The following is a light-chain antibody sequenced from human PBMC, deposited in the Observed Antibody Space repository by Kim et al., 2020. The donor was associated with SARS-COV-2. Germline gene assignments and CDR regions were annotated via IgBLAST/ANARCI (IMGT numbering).Light chain of an antibody. Sequence: ELTQPPSASGIPGQRVTISCSGSSSNIGSNTVNWYQQLPRTAPKLLLYSNDQRPSELPDRFSGSKSGTSASLAISGLQSDDEAEYYCAAWDDGLNGPVFGGGTQLTVL. CDR1: SSNIGSNT. J-gene: IGLJ2*01. CDR2: SND. CDR3: AAWDDGLNGPV. V-gene: IGLV1-44*01.